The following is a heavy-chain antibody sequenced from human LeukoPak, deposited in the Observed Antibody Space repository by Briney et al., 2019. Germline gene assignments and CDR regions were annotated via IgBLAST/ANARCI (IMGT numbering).Heavy chain of an antibody. V-gene: IGHV1-46*01. CDR1: GGTFSSYA. CDR3: ARAVTGTTIWFDP. CDR2: INPSGGST. J-gene: IGHJ5*02. Sequence: ASVKVSCKASGGTFSSYAISWVRQAPGQGLEWMGIINPSGGSTSYAQKFQGRVTMTRDTSTSTVYMELSSLRSEDTAVYYCARAVTGTTIWFDPWGQGTLVTVSS. D-gene: IGHD1-7*01.